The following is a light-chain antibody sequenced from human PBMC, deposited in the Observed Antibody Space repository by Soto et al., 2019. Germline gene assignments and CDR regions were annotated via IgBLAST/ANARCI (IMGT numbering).Light chain of an antibody. CDR2: GAY. Sequence: DIQMTQSPSSLSASLGDRVTVTCRASQSISTYLNWFQQRLGKAPKLLIYGAYTLQDGVPSRFSGSGSETEFTLTISSLQPEDFATYYCQQSFGAPRTFGQGTRVDIK. CDR3: QQSFGAPRT. V-gene: IGKV1-39*01. J-gene: IGKJ1*01. CDR1: QSISTY.